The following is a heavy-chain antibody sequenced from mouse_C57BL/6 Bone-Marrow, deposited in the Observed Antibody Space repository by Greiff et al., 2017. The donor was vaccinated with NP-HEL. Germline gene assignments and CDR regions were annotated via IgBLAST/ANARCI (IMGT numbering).Heavy chain of an antibody. CDR3: ARDSNGVWFAY. Sequence: EVKLMESGGGLVKPGGSLKLSCAASGFTFSSYAMSWVRQTPEKRLEWVATISDGGSYTYYPDNVKGRFTISRDNAKNNLYLQMSHLKSEDTAMYYCARDSNGVWFAYWGQGTLVTVSA. D-gene: IGHD2-5*01. CDR2: ISDGGSYT. J-gene: IGHJ3*01. V-gene: IGHV5-4*01. CDR1: GFTFSSYA.